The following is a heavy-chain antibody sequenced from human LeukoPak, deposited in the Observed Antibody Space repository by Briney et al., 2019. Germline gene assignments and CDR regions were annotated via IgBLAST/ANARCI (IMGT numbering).Heavy chain of an antibody. V-gene: IGHV4-34*01. CDR3: ARRGSSWYTASGVDY. Sequence: SETLSLTCTVSGGSISSNYWGWIRQPPGKGLEWIGEINHSGSTNYNPSLKSRVTISVDTSKNQFSLKLSSVTAADTAVYYCARRGSSWYTASGVDYWGQGTLVTVSS. J-gene: IGHJ4*02. CDR2: INHSGST. D-gene: IGHD6-13*01. CDR1: GGSISSNY.